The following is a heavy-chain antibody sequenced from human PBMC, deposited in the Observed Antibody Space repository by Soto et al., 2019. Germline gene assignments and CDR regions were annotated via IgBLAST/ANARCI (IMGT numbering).Heavy chain of an antibody. CDR1: SGSISSYY. CDR2: ISYSGST. D-gene: IGHD3-16*01. Sequence: QVQLQESGPGLVKPSETLSLTCTVSSGSISSYYWSWIRQPPGKGLEWIGYISYSGSTNNNPSLTSRVTMSVDTSQNLFSLKLSSVTATDTAIYYCARLGVNWYFDLWGRGTLVTVSS. CDR3: ARLGVNWYFDL. V-gene: IGHV4-59*08. J-gene: IGHJ2*01.